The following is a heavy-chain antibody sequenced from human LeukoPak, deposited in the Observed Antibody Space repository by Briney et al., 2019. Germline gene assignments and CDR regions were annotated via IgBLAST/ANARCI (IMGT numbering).Heavy chain of an antibody. V-gene: IGHV3-43D*04. CDR1: GFTFDDYA. CDR3: GKDTRYSGEGGYYYYGMDV. D-gene: IGHD5-12*01. J-gene: IGHJ6*04. Sequence: GGSLRLSCAASGFTFDDYAMHWVRQAPGKGLEWVSLISWDGGSTYYADSVKGRFTISRDNSKNSLYLQMNSLRAEDTALYYCGKDTRYSGEGGYYYYGMDVWGKGTTVTVSS. CDR2: ISWDGGST.